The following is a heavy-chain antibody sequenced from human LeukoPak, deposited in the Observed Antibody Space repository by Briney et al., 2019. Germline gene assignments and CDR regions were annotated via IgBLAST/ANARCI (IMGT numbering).Heavy chain of an antibody. V-gene: IGHV1-8*03. Sequence: ASVKVSCKASGYTFTSYDINWVRQATGQGLEWMGWMNPNSGNTGYAQKFQGRVTITRNTSISTAYMELSSLRSEDTAVYYCARGGVLLWFGELLPYDYWGQGTLVTVSS. CDR1: GYTFTSYD. CDR2: MNPNSGNT. J-gene: IGHJ4*02. D-gene: IGHD3-10*01. CDR3: ARGGVLLWFGELLPYDY.